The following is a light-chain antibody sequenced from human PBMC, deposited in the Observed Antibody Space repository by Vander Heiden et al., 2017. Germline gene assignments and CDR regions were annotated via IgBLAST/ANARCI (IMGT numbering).Light chain of an antibody. V-gene: IGKV3D-15*01. CDR3: QQDNQWPLT. CDR2: GAS. Sequence: IVMTQSPATLSVSPGERATLSCRASQSVSGTLAWYQQKPGQTPRLLIYGASTRASGIPARFSGSGSGTEFTLTISSLQSEDFAVYYCQQDNQWPLTFGGGTKMEIK. CDR1: QSVSGT. J-gene: IGKJ4*01.